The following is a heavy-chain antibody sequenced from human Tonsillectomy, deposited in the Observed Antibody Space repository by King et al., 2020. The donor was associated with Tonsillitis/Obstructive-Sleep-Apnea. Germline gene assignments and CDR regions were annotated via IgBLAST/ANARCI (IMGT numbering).Heavy chain of an antibody. CDR1: GFTFSSYW. CDR3: AREGTDIVVVPAAMPFDY. J-gene: IGHJ4*02. Sequence: VQLVESGGGLVQPGGSLRLSCAASGFTFSSYWMHWVRQAPGKGLVWVSRINSDGSSTSYADSVKGRFTISRDNAKKTLYLQMNSLRAEDTAVYYCAREGTDIVVVPAAMPFDYWGQGTLVTVSS. CDR2: INSDGSST. V-gene: IGHV3-74*01. D-gene: IGHD2-2*01.